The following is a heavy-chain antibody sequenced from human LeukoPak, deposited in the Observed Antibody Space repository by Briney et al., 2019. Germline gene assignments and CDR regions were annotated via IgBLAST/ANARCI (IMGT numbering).Heavy chain of an antibody. CDR1: GGSFSGYY. Sequence: SETLSLTCAVYGGSFSGYYWSWIRQPPGKGLEWIGEINHSGSSNYNPPLKSRVTISIDTSKNQFSLKLTSVTAADTAVYYCARAEFGLAPHRGTPFDYWGQGTLVTVSS. J-gene: IGHJ4*02. D-gene: IGHD6-13*01. V-gene: IGHV4-34*01. CDR3: ARAEFGLAPHRGTPFDY. CDR2: INHSGSS.